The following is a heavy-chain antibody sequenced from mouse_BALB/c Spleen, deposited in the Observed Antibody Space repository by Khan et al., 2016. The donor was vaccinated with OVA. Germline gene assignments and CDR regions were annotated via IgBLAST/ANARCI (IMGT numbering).Heavy chain of an antibody. CDR2: VSTGGGYT. V-gene: IGHV5-6*01. J-gene: IGHJ3*01. Sequence: EVELVESGGDLVKPGGSLKLSCAASGFTFSTYCMSWVRQTPDKRLEWVATVSTGGGYTYYPDSVKGRFTISRDNAKNTLYLQMSGLKSEDTAMFYCTRLAYYYDSEGFAYWGQGTLVTVSA. CDR3: TRLAYYYDSEGFAY. CDR1: GFTFSTYC. D-gene: IGHD1-1*01.